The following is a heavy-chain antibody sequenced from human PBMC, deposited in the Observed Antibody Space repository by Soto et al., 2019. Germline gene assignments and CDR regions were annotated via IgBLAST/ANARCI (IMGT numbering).Heavy chain of an antibody. CDR2: IHFDGST. V-gene: IGHV4-59*13. D-gene: IGHD2-8*01. J-gene: IGHJ6*02. Sequence: SETLSLTCTVSGGSISSYYWSWIRQPPGKGLEWIGYIHFDGSTSYNPSLKSRVTISVDTSKNQFSLKLSSVTAADTAVYYCARDAAGHVWGGYYYYGMDVWGQGTTVTVSS. CDR1: GGSISSYY. CDR3: ARDAAGHVWGGYYYYGMDV.